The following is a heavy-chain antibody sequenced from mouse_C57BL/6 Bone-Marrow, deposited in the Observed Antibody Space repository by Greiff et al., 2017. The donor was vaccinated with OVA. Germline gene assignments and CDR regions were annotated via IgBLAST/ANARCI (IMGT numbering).Heavy chain of an antibody. CDR1: GFTFSDYY. J-gene: IGHJ3*01. CDR2: ISNGGGST. V-gene: IGHV5-12*01. CDR3: ATDLLWLRRGFAY. D-gene: IGHD2-2*01. Sequence: EVKLVESGGGLVQPGGSLKLSCAASGFTFSDYYMYWVRQTPEKRLEWVAYISNGGGSTYYPDTVKGRFTISRDNAKNTLYLQMSRLKSEDTAMYYCATDLLWLRRGFAYWGQGTLVTVSA.